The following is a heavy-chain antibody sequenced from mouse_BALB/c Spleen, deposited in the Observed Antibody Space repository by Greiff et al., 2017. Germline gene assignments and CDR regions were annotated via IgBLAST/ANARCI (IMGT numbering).Heavy chain of an antibody. CDR2: ISSGGSYT. CDR3: ARFLPFDY. V-gene: IGHV5-6*01. J-gene: IGHJ2*01. CDR1: GFTFSSYG. Sequence: EGQGVESGGDLVKPGGSLKLSCAASGFTFSSYGMSWVRQTPDKRLEWVATISSGGSYTYYPDSVKGRFTISRDNAKNTLYLQMSSLKSEDTAMYYCARFLPFDYWGQGTTLTVSS.